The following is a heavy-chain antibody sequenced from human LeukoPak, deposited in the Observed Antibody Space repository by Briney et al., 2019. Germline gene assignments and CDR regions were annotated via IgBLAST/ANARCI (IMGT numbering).Heavy chain of an antibody. J-gene: IGHJ4*02. Sequence: PSQTLSLTCTVSGGSISSGGYYWSWIRQHPGKGLEWIGYIYYSGSTYYNPSLKSRVTISVDTSKNQFSLKLSSVTAADTAVYYCARVGSAPMTYIDYWGQGTLVTVSS. CDR3: ARVGSAPMTYIDY. CDR2: IYYSGST. CDR1: GGSISSGGYY. D-gene: IGHD2-15*01. V-gene: IGHV4-31*03.